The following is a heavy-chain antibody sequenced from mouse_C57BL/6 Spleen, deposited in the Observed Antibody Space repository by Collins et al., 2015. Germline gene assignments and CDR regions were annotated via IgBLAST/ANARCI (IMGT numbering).Heavy chain of an antibody. CDR1: GFSLSTYG. CDR2: IWSGGGT. Sequence: QVQLKQSGPGLVQPSQSLSITCTVSGFSLSTYGVHWVRQSPGKGLEWLGVIWSGGGTDYNAAFISRLSISKDNSKSQVFFKMNSLQANDTAIYCCARTGWDYWGQGTSVTVSS. CDR3: ARTGWDY. J-gene: IGHJ4*01. V-gene: IGHV2-2*02.